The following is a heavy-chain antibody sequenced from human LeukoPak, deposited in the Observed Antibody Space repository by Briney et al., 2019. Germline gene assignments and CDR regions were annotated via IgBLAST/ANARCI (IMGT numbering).Heavy chain of an antibody. CDR3: ARPGVRARAFDI. CDR1: GGSLRSNSYY. Sequence: PSETLSLTCTASGGSLRSNSYYWGWIRQPPGKGLEWFGRIHYSGSTYYNPSLKSRVTISVDTSKNQFSLKLESVTAADTAVYYCARPGVRARAFDIWGQGTMLTVSS. V-gene: IGHV4-39*01. D-gene: IGHD1-26*01. J-gene: IGHJ3*02. CDR2: IHYSGST.